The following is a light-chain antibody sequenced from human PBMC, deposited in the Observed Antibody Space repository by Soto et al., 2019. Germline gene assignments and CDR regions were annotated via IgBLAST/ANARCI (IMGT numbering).Light chain of an antibody. CDR1: QDISNF. CDR2: DAS. J-gene: IGKJ2*01. Sequence: DIQMTQSPSSLSASVGDRVTITCQASQDISNFLNWYQQKPGKAPKLLIYDASNLKTGVPSRFGGRGSGTDFTFTISSLQPEDIATYFCQQYDNLPYTFGQGTRLQI. V-gene: IGKV1-33*01. CDR3: QQYDNLPYT.